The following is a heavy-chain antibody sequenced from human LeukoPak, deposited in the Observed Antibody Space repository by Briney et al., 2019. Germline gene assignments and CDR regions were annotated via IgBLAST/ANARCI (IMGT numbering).Heavy chain of an antibody. CDR1: GFTFDDYA. Sequence: GGSLRLSCAASGFTFDDYAMHWVRQAPGKGLEWVSGISWNSGSIGYADSVKGRFTISRDNAKNSLYLQMNSLRAEDTALYHCAKDISGLWYYGMDVWGQGTTVTVSS. J-gene: IGHJ6*02. D-gene: IGHD2-21*01. CDR3: AKDISGLWYYGMDV. V-gene: IGHV3-9*01. CDR2: ISWNSGSI.